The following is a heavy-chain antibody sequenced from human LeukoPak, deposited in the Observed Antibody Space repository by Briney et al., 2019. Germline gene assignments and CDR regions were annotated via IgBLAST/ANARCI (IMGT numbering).Heavy chain of an antibody. J-gene: IGHJ4*02. CDR1: GYTFTSYG. CDR3: ARVGGYSGYDQALDY. Sequence: GASVKVSCKASGYTFTSYGISWVRQAPGQGLEWMGWISAYNGNTNYAQKLQGRVTMTTDTSTSTAYTELRSLRSDDTAVYYCARVGGYSGYDQALDYWGQGTLVTVSS. D-gene: IGHD5-12*01. V-gene: IGHV1-18*04. CDR2: ISAYNGNT.